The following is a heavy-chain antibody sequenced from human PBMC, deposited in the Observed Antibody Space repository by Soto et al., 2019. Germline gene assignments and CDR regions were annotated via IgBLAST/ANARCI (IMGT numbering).Heavy chain of an antibody. Sequence: GESLKISCAASGFTFSSYWMHWVRQAPGKGLVWVSLIKSDGNSTTYADSVKGRFTISRDSAKITLYLQMNSLRAEDTAVYYCARDRGYTLDVWGQGTTVTVSS. CDR2: IKSDGNST. V-gene: IGHV3-74*01. CDR3: ARDRGYTLDV. CDR1: GFTFSSYW. J-gene: IGHJ6*02. D-gene: IGHD1-1*01.